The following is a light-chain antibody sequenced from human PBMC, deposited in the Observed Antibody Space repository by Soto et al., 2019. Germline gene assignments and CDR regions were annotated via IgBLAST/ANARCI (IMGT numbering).Light chain of an antibody. V-gene: IGKV1-27*01. CDR1: QTISSY. CDR3: HKYNHAPT. J-gene: IGKJ4*01. Sequence: DIQLTQSPSSLSASVGDRVTITCRASQTISSYLACYQQKPWKVPELLIYATSTLQSGAPSRCSGSGSGTDFTLTISSLQPEDVATYYCHKYNHAPTFGGGTKVEIK. CDR2: ATS.